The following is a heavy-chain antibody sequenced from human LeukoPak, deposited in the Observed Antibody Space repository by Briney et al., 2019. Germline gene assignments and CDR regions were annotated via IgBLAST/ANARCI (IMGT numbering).Heavy chain of an antibody. D-gene: IGHD3-3*01. Sequence: ASVKVSCKVSGYTLTELSMHWVRQAPGKGLEWMGVFYPEDGETIYAQKFQGRVTMTEDTSTDTAYMELSSLRSEDTAVYYCATAPIYDFLSGLYYFDYWGQGTLVTVSS. J-gene: IGHJ4*02. CDR3: ATAPIYDFLSGLYYFDY. V-gene: IGHV1-24*01. CDR1: GYTLTELS. CDR2: FYPEDGET.